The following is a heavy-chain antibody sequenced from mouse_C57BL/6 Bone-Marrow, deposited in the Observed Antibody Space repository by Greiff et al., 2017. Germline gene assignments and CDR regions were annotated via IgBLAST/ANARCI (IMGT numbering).Heavy chain of an antibody. CDR3: TRDKGPAWFAY. CDR2: ISSGGDYI. J-gene: IGHJ3*01. CDR1: GFTFSSYA. Sequence: EVNLVESGEGLVKPGGSLKLSCAASGFTFSSYAMSWVRQTPEKRLEWVAYISSGGDYIYYADTVKGRFTISRDNARNTLYLQMSSLKSEDTAMYYCTRDKGPAWFAYWGQGTLVTVSA. D-gene: IGHD1-3*01. V-gene: IGHV5-9-1*02.